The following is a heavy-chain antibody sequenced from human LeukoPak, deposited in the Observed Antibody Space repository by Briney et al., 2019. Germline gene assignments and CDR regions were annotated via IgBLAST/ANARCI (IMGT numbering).Heavy chain of an antibody. CDR1: GFTFSSYW. D-gene: IGHD3-10*01. V-gene: IGHV3-7*01. J-gene: IGHJ6*02. CDR3: ARGLLWFGADYYGMDV. CDR2: IKQDGSEK. Sequence: GGSLRLSCAASGFTFSSYWMSWVRQAPGKGLEWVANIKQDGSEKYYVDSVKGRFTISRDNAKNSLYLQMNSLRAEDTAVYYCARGLLWFGADYYGMDVWGQGTTVTVSS.